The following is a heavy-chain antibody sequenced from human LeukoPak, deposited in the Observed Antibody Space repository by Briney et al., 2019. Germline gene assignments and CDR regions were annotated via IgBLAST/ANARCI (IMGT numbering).Heavy chain of an antibody. V-gene: IGHV3-21*01. Sequence: GGSLRLSCAASGFTFSSYSMNWVRQAPGKGLKWVSSISSSSSYIYYADSVKGRFTISRDNAKNSLYLQMNSLRAEDTAVYYCASHIQTTVTTTWFDPWGQGTLVTVSS. CDR2: ISSSSSYI. D-gene: IGHD4-17*01. CDR1: GFTFSSYS. CDR3: ASHIQTTVTTTWFDP. J-gene: IGHJ5*02.